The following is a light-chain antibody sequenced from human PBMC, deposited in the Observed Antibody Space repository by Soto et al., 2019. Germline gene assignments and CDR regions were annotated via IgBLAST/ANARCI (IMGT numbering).Light chain of an antibody. CDR1: QSISRY. V-gene: IGKV1-39*01. Sequence: DIQMTQSPSALSASVGDRVTITCRASQSISRYLNWYQQKPGKAPEPLIYAASSLQSGVPSRFSGSGSGTDFTLTISSLQPEDFATYFCQQTYTTPFTFGGGTKVDIK. CDR3: QQTYTTPFT. J-gene: IGKJ4*01. CDR2: AAS.